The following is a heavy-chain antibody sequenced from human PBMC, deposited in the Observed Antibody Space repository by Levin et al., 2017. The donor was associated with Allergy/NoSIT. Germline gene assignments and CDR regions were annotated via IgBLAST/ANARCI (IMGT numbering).Heavy chain of an antibody. CDR1: GGSIRSSSYY. J-gene: IGHJ6*02. D-gene: IGHD4-17*01. CDR3: ARHVPTVTTTDYYYYGMDV. CDR2: IYYSGST. V-gene: IGHV4-39*01. Sequence: SQTLSLTCTVSGGSIRSSSYYWGWIRQPPGKGLEWIGSIYYSGSTYYNPSLKSRVTISVDTSKNQFSLKLSSVTAADTAVYYCARHVPTVTTTDYYYYGMDVWGQGTTVTVSS.